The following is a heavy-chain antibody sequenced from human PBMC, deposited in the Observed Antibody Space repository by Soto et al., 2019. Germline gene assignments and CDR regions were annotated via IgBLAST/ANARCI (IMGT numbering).Heavy chain of an antibody. Sequence: EVQLLESGGGLVQPGGSLRLSCAASGFTFSSYAMSWVRQAPGKGLEWVSAISGSGGSTYYADSVKGRFTISRDNSKNTLYLQMNSLSAEDTAVYYCETIAAADLYYFDYWGQGTLVTVSS. V-gene: IGHV3-23*01. CDR2: ISGSGGST. D-gene: IGHD6-13*01. CDR1: GFTFSSYA. J-gene: IGHJ4*02. CDR3: ETIAAADLYYFDY.